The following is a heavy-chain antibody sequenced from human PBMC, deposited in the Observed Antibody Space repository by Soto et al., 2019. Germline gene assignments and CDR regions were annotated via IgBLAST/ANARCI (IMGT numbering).Heavy chain of an antibody. V-gene: IGHV4-34*01. D-gene: IGHD2-8*02. CDR3: ARDKITGLFDY. CDR2: INHSGST. CDR1: GGSFSGSS. J-gene: IGHJ4*02. Sequence: SETLSLTCTVYGGSFSGSSWTWIRQPPGEGLEWIGEINHSGSTNYNPSIKSRVTISVDTSKNQFSLKLTSVTAADTAVYYCARDKITGLFDYWGQGTLVTVS.